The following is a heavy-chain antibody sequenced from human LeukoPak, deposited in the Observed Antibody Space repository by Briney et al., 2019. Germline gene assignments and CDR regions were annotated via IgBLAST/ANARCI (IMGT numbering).Heavy chain of an antibody. CDR2: ISNSGST. D-gene: IGHD1-26*01. CDR1: GGSISSGGYS. V-gene: IGHV4-61*08. J-gene: IGHJ4*02. Sequence: SETLSLTCAVSGGSISSGGYSWSWIRQPPGKGPEWIGHISNSGSTYYSPSLSSRVTISLDTSKNQFSLKLRSVTAADTAVYYCARGGASSIPLDYWGRGTLVTVSS. CDR3: ARGGASSIPLDY.